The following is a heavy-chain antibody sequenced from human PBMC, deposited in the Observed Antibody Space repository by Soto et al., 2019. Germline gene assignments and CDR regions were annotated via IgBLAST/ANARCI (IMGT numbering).Heavy chain of an antibody. V-gene: IGHV4-4*02. Sequence: SETLSLTCAVSGGSISSSNWWSWVRQPPGKGLECIGEIYHSGSTKYNPSLKSRVTISVDKSKNQFSLKLSSVTAADTAVYYCARFTGYDSSSWAHYYYYGMDVWGQGTPVTVYS. J-gene: IGHJ6*02. D-gene: IGHD6-13*01. CDR3: ARFTGYDSSSWAHYYYYGMDV. CDR1: GGSISSSNW. CDR2: IYHSGST.